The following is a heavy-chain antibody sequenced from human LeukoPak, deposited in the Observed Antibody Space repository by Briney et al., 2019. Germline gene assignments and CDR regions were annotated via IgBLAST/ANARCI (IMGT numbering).Heavy chain of an antibody. V-gene: IGHV3-74*01. CDR2: INSDGSST. D-gene: IGHD3-3*01. CDR1: GFTFSSYW. Sequence: PGGSLRLSCAASGFTFSSYWMHWVRQAPGKGLVWVSRINSDGSSTSYADSVKGRFTISRDNAKNTLYLQMNSLRAEDTAVYYCARSPTYHDFWSGYYPYYYYYGMDVWGQGTTVTVSS. CDR3: ARSPTYHDFWSGYYPYYYYYGMDV. J-gene: IGHJ6*02.